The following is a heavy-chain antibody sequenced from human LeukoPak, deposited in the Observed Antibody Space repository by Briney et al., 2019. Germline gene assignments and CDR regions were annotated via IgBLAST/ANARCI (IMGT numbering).Heavy chain of an antibody. CDR1: GGSISSSSYY. Sequence: PSETLSLTCTVSGGSISSSSYYWGWIRQPPGKGLEWSGSIYYSGSTYYNPSLKSRVTISVDTSKNQFSLKLSSVTAADTAVYYCARQAYYDSSRYYLNWFDPCGQGTLVTVST. V-gene: IGHV4-39*01. CDR2: IYYSGST. CDR3: ARQAYYDSSRYYLNWFDP. D-gene: IGHD3-22*01. J-gene: IGHJ5*02.